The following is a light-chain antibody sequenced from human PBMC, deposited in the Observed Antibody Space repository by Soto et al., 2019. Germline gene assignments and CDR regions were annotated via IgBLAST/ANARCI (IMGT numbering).Light chain of an antibody. CDR2: WAS. Sequence: DIVMTQSPDSLALSLGERATINCKSSQSVLCSSGTKNYLAWYQQKPGQPPKVLIYWASTRESGVPDRFSGSWSGTDFTLTISSLQAEDVAVYYCQQYCNPPPWTFGQGTKVEIK. V-gene: IGKV4-1*01. CDR3: QQYCNPPPWT. CDR1: QSVLCSSGTKNY. J-gene: IGKJ1*01.